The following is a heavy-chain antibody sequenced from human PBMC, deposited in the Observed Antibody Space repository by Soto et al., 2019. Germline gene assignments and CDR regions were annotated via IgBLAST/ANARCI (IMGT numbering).Heavy chain of an antibody. D-gene: IGHD6-19*01. J-gene: IGHJ5*02. V-gene: IGHV3-48*02. CDR3: ASFHIAVSLS. CDR1: GFTFSNAG. Sequence: GGSLRLSCAASGFTFSNAGMNWVRQAPGKGLEWVSYISSSSSTIYYADSVKGRFTISRDNAKNSLYLQMNSLRDEDTAVYYCASFHIAVSLSWGQGTLVTVSS. CDR2: ISSSSSTI.